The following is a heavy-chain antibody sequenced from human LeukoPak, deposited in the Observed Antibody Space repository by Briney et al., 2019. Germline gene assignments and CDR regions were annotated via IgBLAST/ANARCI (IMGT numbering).Heavy chain of an antibody. CDR1: GGSISSGGYY. Sequence: SQTLSLTCAVSGGSISSGGYYWSWIRQPPGKGLEWIGYIYDSGRANYNPSLKSRVTISVDTSKNQFSLKLSSVTAADTAVYYCARGSVGATDDYWGQGTLVTVSS. CDR2: IYDSGRA. CDR3: ARGSVGATDDY. V-gene: IGHV4-61*08. D-gene: IGHD1-26*01. J-gene: IGHJ4*02.